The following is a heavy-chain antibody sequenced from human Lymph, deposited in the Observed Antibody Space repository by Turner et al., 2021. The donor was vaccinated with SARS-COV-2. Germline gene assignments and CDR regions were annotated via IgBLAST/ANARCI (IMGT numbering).Heavy chain of an antibody. CDR2: IIPILRIA. J-gene: IGHJ6*02. CDR3: ARVVGGFGELGYYYYYGMDV. D-gene: IGHD3-10*01. V-gene: IGHV1-69*10. Sequence: QVQLVQSGAEVKKPGSSVKVSCKASGGTFSSYAISWVRQAPGQGLGWMGGIIPILRIATYAKKFQGRVTITAEKSTSTAYMELSSLRSEDTAVFYCARVVGGFGELGYYYYYGMDVWGQGTTVTVSS. CDR1: GGTFSSYA.